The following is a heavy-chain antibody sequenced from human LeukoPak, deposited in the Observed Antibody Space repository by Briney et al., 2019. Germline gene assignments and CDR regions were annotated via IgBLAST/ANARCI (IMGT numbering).Heavy chain of an antibody. CDR2: IFSDGSST. Sequence: GGSLRLFCAASGFTFSDTWMHWVRHATGKGLVWVSRIFSDGSSTTYADSVKGRFTISRDNAKNTLYLQMNSLRADDTAVYCCASSDRLDYWGQGTLVTVSS. CDR3: ASSDRLDY. CDR1: GFTFSDTW. D-gene: IGHD1-14*01. V-gene: IGHV3-74*01. J-gene: IGHJ4*02.